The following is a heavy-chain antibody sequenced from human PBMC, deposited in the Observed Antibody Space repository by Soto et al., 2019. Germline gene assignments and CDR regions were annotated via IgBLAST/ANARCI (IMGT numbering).Heavy chain of an antibody. CDR1: GDTFSTYS. V-gene: IGHV1-69*14. Sequence: VQMVQSGAEVKKPGSSVKVSCKASGDTFSTYSITWVRQAPGQGLEWMGQIIPLFGTTTSAEKFQGRVTRTADKSTNTAYIELSSLSSDDTAVYYCASGVLVIIDVTPRGEAFNLWGQGTMVTVSS. D-gene: IGHD3-9*01. CDR3: ASGVLVIIDVTPRGEAFNL. CDR2: IIPLFGTT. J-gene: IGHJ3*01.